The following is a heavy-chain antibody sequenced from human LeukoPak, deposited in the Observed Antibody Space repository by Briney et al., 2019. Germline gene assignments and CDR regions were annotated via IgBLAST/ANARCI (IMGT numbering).Heavy chain of an antibody. V-gene: IGHV4-61*02. CDR3: ARERFIYCSSTSCYNDYYYYYYMDV. CDR1: GGSISGGSYY. Sequence: SETLSLTCTVSGGSISGGSYYWSWIRQPAGKGLEWIGRNYTSGSTNYNPSLKSRVTISVDTSKNQFSLKLSSVTAADTAVYYCARERFIYCSSTSCYNDYYYYYYMDVWGKGTTVTVSS. CDR2: NYTSGST. D-gene: IGHD2-2*02. J-gene: IGHJ6*03.